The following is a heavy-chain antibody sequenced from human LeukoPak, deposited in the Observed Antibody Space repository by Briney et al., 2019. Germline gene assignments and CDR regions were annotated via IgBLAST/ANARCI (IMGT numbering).Heavy chain of an antibody. Sequence: PGGSLRLSCAASGFTFSTYAMTWVRQAPGKGLEWVSAISGGGGSTYYADSVKGRFTISRDSSKNTLYLQISSLRAEDTAVYYCAKRGLYDSSGFYFDCWGQGTLVTVSS. CDR2: ISGGGGST. D-gene: IGHD3-22*01. J-gene: IGHJ4*02. CDR3: AKRGLYDSSGFYFDC. V-gene: IGHV3-23*01. CDR1: GFTFSTYA.